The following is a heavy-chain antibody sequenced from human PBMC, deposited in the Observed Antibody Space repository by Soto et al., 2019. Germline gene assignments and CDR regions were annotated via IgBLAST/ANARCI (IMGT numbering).Heavy chain of an antibody. CDR3: ARGSDCSGGSCYLDY. CDR1: GGSISSGGYY. D-gene: IGHD2-15*01. J-gene: IGHJ4*02. CDR2: IYYSGSA. V-gene: IGHV4-31*03. Sequence: QVQLQESGPGLVKPSQTLSLTCTVSGGSISSGGYYWSWIRQHPGKGLEWIGYIYYSGSAYYNPSLRGRVTISVDTSKNQFSRKLSSVTAADRAVYYCARGSDCSGGSCYLDYWGQGTLVTVSS.